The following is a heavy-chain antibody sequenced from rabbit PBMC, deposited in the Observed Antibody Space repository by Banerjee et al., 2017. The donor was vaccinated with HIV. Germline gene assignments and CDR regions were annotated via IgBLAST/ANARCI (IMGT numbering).Heavy chain of an antibody. V-gene: IGHV1S45*01. Sequence: QEQLEESGGDLVKPEGSLTLTCTASGFSFSSNYWLCWVRQAPGKGLEWIACIGAGSGSAYYATWAKGRFTISKTSSTTVTLQMTSLTAADTATYFCARVAGSSYYWGPGTLVTVS. CDR3: ARVAGSSYY. CDR2: IGAGSGSA. J-gene: IGHJ2*01. CDR1: GFSFSSNYW. D-gene: IGHD8-1*01.